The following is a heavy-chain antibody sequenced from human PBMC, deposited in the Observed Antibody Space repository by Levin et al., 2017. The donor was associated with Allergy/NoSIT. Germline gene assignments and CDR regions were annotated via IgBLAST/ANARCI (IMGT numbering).Heavy chain of an antibody. J-gene: IGHJ4*02. V-gene: IGHV4-4*07. D-gene: IGHD5-18*01. CDR1: GGSISSYY. Sequence: GSLRLSCTVSGGSISSYYWSWIRQPAGKGLEWIGRIYTSGSTNYNPSLKSRVTMSVDTSKNQFSLKLSSVTAADTAVYYCARGGYSYGLDFDYWGQGTLVTVSS. CDR2: IYTSGST. CDR3: ARGGYSYGLDFDY.